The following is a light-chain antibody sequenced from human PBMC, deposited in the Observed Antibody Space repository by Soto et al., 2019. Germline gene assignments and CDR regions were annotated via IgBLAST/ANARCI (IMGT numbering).Light chain of an antibody. J-gene: IGKJ5*01. CDR2: GAS. CDR1: QSVSSR. V-gene: IGKV3D-15*01. Sequence: EILMTQTPGTLSLSPGERATLSCRASQSVSSRLAWYQQKPGQAPRLLISGASSRATGIPDRFSGSGSGTEFTLTISSLQSEDFAVYYCQQYNNWPPITFGQGTRLEIK. CDR3: QQYNNWPPIT.